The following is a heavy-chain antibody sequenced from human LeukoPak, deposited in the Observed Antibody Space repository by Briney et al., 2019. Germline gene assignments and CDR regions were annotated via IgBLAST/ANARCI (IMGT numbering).Heavy chain of an antibody. J-gene: IGHJ4*02. Sequence: SETLSLTCTVSGGSITSKNYYWGWIRQSPGKGLEWIGSIHYSGSSYYNPSLKSRVFISVDTSKSQFFLGVSSVTVADTAIYYCARQQGYYDFETATAFPPYYFDSWGQGTLVTSSS. V-gene: IGHV4-39*01. CDR2: IHYSGSS. CDR3: ARQQGYYDFETATAFPPYYFDS. CDR1: GGSITSKNYY. D-gene: IGHD3-3*01.